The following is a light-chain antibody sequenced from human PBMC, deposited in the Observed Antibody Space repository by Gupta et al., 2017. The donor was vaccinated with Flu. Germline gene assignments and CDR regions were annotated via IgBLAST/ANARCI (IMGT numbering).Light chain of an antibody. J-gene: IGKJ1*01. Sequence: PVTLGQPASVSCWSSQSLVHRNGNTCLPRFHRRPGRSPRRLIYRVSTRVPGGPDGFSSSGSFTDFTLKMRCVEAADVGVYYCMQCTHWTTFGQGTRLEIK. CDR2: RVS. V-gene: IGKV2-30*02. CDR3: MQCTHWTT. CDR1: QSLVHRNGNTC.